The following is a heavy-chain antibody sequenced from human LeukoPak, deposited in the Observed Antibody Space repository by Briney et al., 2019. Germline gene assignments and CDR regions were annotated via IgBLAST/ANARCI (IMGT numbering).Heavy chain of an antibody. CDR1: GYSFTSYW. V-gene: IGHV5-51*01. CDR3: ARHRGSATGDTAMGTHYYYYYMDV. J-gene: IGHJ6*03. Sequence: GESLKISCKGSGYSFTSYWIGWVRQMPGKGLEWMGIIYPGDSDTRYSPSFQGQVTISADKSISTAYLQWSSLKVSDTAMYYCARHRGSATGDTAMGTHYYYYYMDVWGKGTTVTVSS. D-gene: IGHD5-18*01. CDR2: IYPGDSDT.